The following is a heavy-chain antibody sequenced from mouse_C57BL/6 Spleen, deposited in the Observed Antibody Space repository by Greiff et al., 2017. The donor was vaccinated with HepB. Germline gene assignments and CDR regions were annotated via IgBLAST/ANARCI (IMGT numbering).Heavy chain of an antibody. CDR1: GYAFSSSW. CDR2: IYPGDGDT. CDR3: SANLPDY. J-gene: IGHJ2*01. Sequence: LQESGPELVKPGASVKISCKASGYAFSSSWMNWVKQRPGKGLEWIGRIYPGDGDTNYNGKFKGKATLTADKSSSTAYMQLSSLTSEDSAVYFCSANLPDYWGQGTTLTVSS. V-gene: IGHV1-82*01.